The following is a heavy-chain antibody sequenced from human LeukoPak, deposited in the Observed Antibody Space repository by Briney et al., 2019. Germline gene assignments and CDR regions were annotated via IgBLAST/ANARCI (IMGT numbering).Heavy chain of an antibody. Sequence: GGSLRLSCAASGFTFSSYDMHWVRQATGKGLEWVSAIGTAGDTYYPGSVKGRFTISRENAKNSLYLQMNSLRAGDTAVYYCARGIVYYYGMDVWGQGTTVTVSS. CDR3: ARGIVYYYGMDV. CDR1: GFTFSSYD. D-gene: IGHD3-22*01. V-gene: IGHV3-13*01. CDR2: IGTAGDT. J-gene: IGHJ6*02.